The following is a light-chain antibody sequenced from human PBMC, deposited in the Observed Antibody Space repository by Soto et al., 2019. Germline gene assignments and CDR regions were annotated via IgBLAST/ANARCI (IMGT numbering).Light chain of an antibody. V-gene: IGLV2-14*01. Sequence: QSALTQPASVSGSPGQSVTISCTGASSDVGGNDYVSWYQQHPGKAPKLILYVVNNRPSGVSNHFSGSKSGNTASLIISGLQADDEADYYCSSYSTTSTLVFGSGTKLTVL. CDR2: VVN. J-gene: IGLJ1*01. CDR3: SSYSTTSTLV. CDR1: SSDVGGNDY.